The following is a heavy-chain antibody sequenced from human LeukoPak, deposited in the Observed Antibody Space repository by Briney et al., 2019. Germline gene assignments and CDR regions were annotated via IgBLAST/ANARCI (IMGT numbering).Heavy chain of an antibody. V-gene: IGHV3-30*02. J-gene: IGHJ6*03. CDR1: GFTFSSYG. CDR2: IRYDGSNK. Sequence: GGSLRLSCAASGFTFSSYGMHWVRQAPGKGLEWVAFIRYDGSNKYYADSVKGRFTISRDNSKNTLYLQMNSLRAEDTAVYYCAREGVVVPPYNMDVWGKGTTVTIS. CDR3: AREGVVVPPYNMDV. D-gene: IGHD2-2*01.